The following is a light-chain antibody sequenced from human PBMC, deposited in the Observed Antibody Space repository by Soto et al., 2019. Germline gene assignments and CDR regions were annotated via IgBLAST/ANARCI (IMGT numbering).Light chain of an antibody. J-gene: IGKJ1*01. CDR2: GAS. V-gene: IGKV3-20*01. CDR3: QQYGSSGT. Sequence: EIVLTQSPVTLSVSPGDTATLSCRASQRVSSHLAWYQQKPGQAPRLLIYGASNRATGIPDRFSGSGSGTDFTLTISRLEPEDFAVYYCQQYGSSGTFGQGTKVDIK. CDR1: QRVSSH.